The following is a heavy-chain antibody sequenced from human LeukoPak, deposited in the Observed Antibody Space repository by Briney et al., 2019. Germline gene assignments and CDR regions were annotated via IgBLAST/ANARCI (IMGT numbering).Heavy chain of an antibody. J-gene: IGHJ3*02. V-gene: IGHV1-18*04. CDR2: ISVHNGNT. D-gene: IGHD6-13*01. CDR1: GYPFTSYG. CDR3: ARKGYTSTGGLAAFDI. Sequence: ASVKVSCKASGYPFTSYGITWVRQAPGQGLEWMGWISVHNGNTNYAQKLQGRVTMTTDTSTYTVYMELRSLRSDDTAVYYSARKGYTSTGGLAAFDIWGHGTMVTVSS.